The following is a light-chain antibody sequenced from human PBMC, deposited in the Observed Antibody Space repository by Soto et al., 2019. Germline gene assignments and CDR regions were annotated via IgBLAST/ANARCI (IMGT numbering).Light chain of an antibody. J-gene: IGLJ7*01. V-gene: IGLV2-14*03. CDR1: SSDVGSSDY. CDR2: DVS. Sequence: QSALTQPASVSGSPGQSITISCTGTSSDVGSSDYVSWYQHRPGEAPQLIIYDVSSRPSGVSDRFSGSESGNTTSLTISGLKAEDESDYYCSSFPRTAHVVFGGGTQLTVL. CDR3: SSFPRTAHVV.